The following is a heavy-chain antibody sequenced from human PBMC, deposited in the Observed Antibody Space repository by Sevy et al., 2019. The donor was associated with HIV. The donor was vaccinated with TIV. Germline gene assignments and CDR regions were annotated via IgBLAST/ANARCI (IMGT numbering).Heavy chain of an antibody. J-gene: IGHJ4*02. Sequence: SETLSLTCSVSGGSITSHYWSWIRQPPGKGLEFIGYFYYTGNSDYNPPLKSRVTMSADTSKNQFFLKLSSVTAADTAVYYCARLPSPYYDATGDLIREYFFQFWGRGILVTVSS. CDR3: ARLPSPYYDATGDLIREYFFQF. D-gene: IGHD3-22*01. CDR2: FYYTGNS. CDR1: GGSITSHY. V-gene: IGHV4-59*11.